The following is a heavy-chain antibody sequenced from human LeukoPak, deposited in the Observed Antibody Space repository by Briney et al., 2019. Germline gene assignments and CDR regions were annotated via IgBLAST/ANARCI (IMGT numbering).Heavy chain of an antibody. V-gene: IGHV4-38-2*02. CDR1: GYSISSGYY. CDR3: ARGITMVRGDYYFDY. CDR2: IYHSGST. D-gene: IGHD3-10*01. Sequence: SETLSLTCTVSGYSISSGYYWGWIRQPPGKGLEWIGGIYHSGSTYYNPSLKSRVTISVDTSKNQFSLKLSSVTAADTAVYYCARGITMVRGDYYFDYWGQGTLVTVSS. J-gene: IGHJ4*02.